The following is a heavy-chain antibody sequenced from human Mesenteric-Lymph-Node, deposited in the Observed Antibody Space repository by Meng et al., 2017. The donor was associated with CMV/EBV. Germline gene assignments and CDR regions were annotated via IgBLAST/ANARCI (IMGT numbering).Heavy chain of an antibody. CDR3: AREYYYGSGSYYKGGDLYYFDY. CDR1: YY. CDR2: INPNSGGT. D-gene: IGHD3-10*01. V-gene: IGHV1-2*06. J-gene: IGHJ4*02. Sequence: YYRHWVRQAPGQGLAWMGRINPNSGGTNYAQKFQGRVTMTRDTSISTAYMELSRLRSDDTAVYYCAREYYYGSGSYYKGGDLYYFDYWGQGTLVTVSS.